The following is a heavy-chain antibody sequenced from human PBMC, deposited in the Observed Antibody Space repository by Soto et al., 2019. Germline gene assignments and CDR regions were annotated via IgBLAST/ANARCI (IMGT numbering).Heavy chain of an antibody. CDR1: GGSFSGYY. CDR3: ARVCPPLHNWNYAGHYYYGMDV. Sequence: SETLSLTCAVYGGSFSGYYWSWIRQPPGKGLEWIGEINHSGSTNYNPSLKSRVTISVDTSKNQFSLKLSSVTAADTAVYYCARVCPPLHNWNYAGHYYYGMDVWGQGTTVTVYS. D-gene: IGHD1-7*01. J-gene: IGHJ6*02. CDR2: INHSGST. V-gene: IGHV4-34*01.